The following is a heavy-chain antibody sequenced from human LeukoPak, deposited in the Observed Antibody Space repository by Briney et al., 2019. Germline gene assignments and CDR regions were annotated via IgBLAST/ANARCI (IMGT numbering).Heavy chain of an antibody. CDR2: IIPIFGTA. V-gene: IGHV1-69*13. D-gene: IGHD5-18*01. Sequence: SVKVSCKASGGTFSSYAISWVRQAPGQGLEWMGGIIPIFGTADYAQKFQGRVTITADESTSTAYMELSSLRSEDTAVYYCARSPRGGYSYGYYYWGQGTLVTVSS. J-gene: IGHJ4*02. CDR3: ARSPRGGYSYGYYY. CDR1: GGTFSSYA.